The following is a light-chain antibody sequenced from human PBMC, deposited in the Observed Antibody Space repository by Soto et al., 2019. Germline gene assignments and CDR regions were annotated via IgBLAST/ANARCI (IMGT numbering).Light chain of an antibody. J-gene: IGKJ1*01. V-gene: IGKV3-20*01. Sequence: EIVMTQSPATLSVSPGERATLSCMASQSVSSNLAWYQQKPGQAPRLLIYGASSRATGIPDRFSGSGSGTDFTLTISRLEPEDSAVYYCQQYGSSPWTFGQGTKVDIK. CDR2: GAS. CDR3: QQYGSSPWT. CDR1: QSVSSN.